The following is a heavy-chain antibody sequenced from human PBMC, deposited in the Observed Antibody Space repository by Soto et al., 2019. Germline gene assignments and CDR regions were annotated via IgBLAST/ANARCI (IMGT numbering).Heavy chain of an antibody. CDR3: ARLCSGGSCFDY. CDR2: IYYSGST. Sequence: SETLSLTCTVSGGSISSYYWSWIRQPPGKGLEWIGYIYYSGSTNYTPSLKSRVTISVDTSKNQFSLKLSSVTAADTAVYYCARLCSGGSCFDYWGQGTLVTVSS. J-gene: IGHJ4*02. CDR1: GGSISSYY. V-gene: IGHV4-59*01. D-gene: IGHD2-15*01.